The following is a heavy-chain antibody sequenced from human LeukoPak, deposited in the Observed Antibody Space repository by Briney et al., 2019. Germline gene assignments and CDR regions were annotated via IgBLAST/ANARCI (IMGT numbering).Heavy chain of an antibody. D-gene: IGHD1-1*01. J-gene: IGHJ3*02. CDR1: GYTFTGYY. Sequence: GASVKVSCKASGYTFTGYYMHWVRQAPGQGLEWMGWINPNSGGTNYAQKFQGRVTMTRDTSISTAYLQWSSLKASDTAMYYCARARGGWNDGRAEAFDIWGQGTMVTVSS. CDR2: INPNSGGT. V-gene: IGHV1-2*02. CDR3: ARARGGWNDGRAEAFDI.